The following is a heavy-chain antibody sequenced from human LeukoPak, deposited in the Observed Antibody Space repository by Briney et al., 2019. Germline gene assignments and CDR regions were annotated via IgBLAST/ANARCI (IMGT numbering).Heavy chain of an antibody. J-gene: IGHJ4*02. CDR2: IYTSGST. CDR3: ARGQVVREY. CDR1: GGSISSGSYY. D-gene: IGHD2-15*01. Sequence: SETLSLTCTVSGGSISSGSYYWSWIRQPAGKGLEWIGRIYTSGSTNYNPSLKSRVTISVDTSKNQFSLKLSSVAAADTAVYYCARGQVVREYWGQGTLVTVSS. V-gene: IGHV4-61*02.